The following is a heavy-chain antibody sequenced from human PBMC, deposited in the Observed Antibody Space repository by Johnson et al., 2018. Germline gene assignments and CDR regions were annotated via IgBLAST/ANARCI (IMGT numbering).Heavy chain of an antibody. CDR1: GFTFSSYG. Sequence: QVQLVQSGGGVVQPGRSLRLSCAASGFTFSSYGMHWVRPAPGKGLEWVAVIWSDGSNKYYADSVKGRFTIYRDNSKNTLYLQMNSRGAEDTAVYYCVRGVTMIVGTVAFDIWGQGTRVTVSS. J-gene: IGHJ3*02. V-gene: IGHV3-33*01. D-gene: IGHD3-22*01. CDR3: VRGVTMIVGTVAFDI. CDR2: IWSDGSNK.